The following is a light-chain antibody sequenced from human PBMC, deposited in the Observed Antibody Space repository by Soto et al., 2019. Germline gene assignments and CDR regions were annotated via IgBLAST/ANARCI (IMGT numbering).Light chain of an antibody. Sequence: QSVLTQPPSASGTPGQRVTISCSGSSSNIGSNYVYWYQQLPGTAPKLLIYRNNQRPSGVPDRFSGSKSGTSAALAISGLRSEDEADYYCGAWDDRRSGFVVFGGGTKLTVL. CDR2: RNN. J-gene: IGLJ2*01. CDR1: SSNIGSNY. V-gene: IGLV1-47*01. CDR3: GAWDDRRSGFVV.